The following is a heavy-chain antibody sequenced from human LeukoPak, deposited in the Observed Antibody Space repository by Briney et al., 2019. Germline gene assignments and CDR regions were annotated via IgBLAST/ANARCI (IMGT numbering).Heavy chain of an antibody. Sequence: ASVKVSCKASGYTFTGYYMHWVRQAPGQGLEWMGWINPNSGGTNYAQKFQGRVTMTRDTSISTAYMELSRLRSDDTAVYYCAISGYSYAKSYYCYYGMDVWGQGTTVTVSS. D-gene: IGHD5-18*01. CDR1: GYTFTGYY. V-gene: IGHV1-2*02. CDR2: INPNSGGT. J-gene: IGHJ6*02. CDR3: AISGYSYAKSYYCYYGMDV.